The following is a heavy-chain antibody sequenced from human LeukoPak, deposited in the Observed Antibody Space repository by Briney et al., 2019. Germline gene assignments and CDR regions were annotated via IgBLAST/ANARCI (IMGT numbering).Heavy chain of an antibody. J-gene: IGHJ6*03. V-gene: IGHV1-2*02. CDR2: INPNSGGT. CDR3: ARLQYDSSGFPAYYYMDV. D-gene: IGHD3-22*01. CDR1: GYTFTGYY. Sequence: ASVKVSCKASGYTFTGYYMHWVRQAPGQGLEWMGWINPNSGGTNYAQKFQGRVTMTRDTSISTAYMELSRLRSDDTAVYYCARLQYDSSGFPAYYYMDVWGKGTTVTVSS.